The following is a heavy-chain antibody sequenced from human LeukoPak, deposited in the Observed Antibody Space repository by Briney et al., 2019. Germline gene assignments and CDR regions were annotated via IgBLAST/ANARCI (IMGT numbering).Heavy chain of an antibody. Sequence: GGSLRLPCTASGFTFRSYAISWVRQAPGKGLEWVSAISGSGGSTYYADSVKGRFTISRDNSKNTLYLQMNSLRAEDTAVYYCAKGEGYPERWLYWGQGTLVTVSS. D-gene: IGHD6-19*01. J-gene: IGHJ4*02. CDR3: AKGEGYPERWLY. CDR2: ISGSGGST. CDR1: GFTFRSYA. V-gene: IGHV3-23*01.